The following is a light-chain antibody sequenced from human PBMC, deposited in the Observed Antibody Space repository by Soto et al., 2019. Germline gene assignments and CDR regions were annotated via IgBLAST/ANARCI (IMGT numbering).Light chain of an antibody. CDR2: HAS. CDR1: QTIDNT. Sequence: MTQSPATLSLSPGERATLSCRASQTIDNTLAWYQQKPGKAPKLLIYHASNLEGGVPSRFSGSGSGTEFTLTISSLQPEDSATYFCQQPNSYPQTFGQGTRLEIK. J-gene: IGKJ5*01. V-gene: IGKV1-5*01. CDR3: QQPNSYPQT.